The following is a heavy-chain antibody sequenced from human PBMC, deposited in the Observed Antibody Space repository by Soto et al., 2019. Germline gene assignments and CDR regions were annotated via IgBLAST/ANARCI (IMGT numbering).Heavy chain of an antibody. CDR1: GYTFTSYG. Sequence: ASVKVSCKASGYTFTSYGISWVRQAPGQGLEWMGWISAYNGNTNYAQKLQGRVTMTTDTSTSTAYMELRSLRSDDTAVYYCARQPIGARSSRIPLSAFAIWGQGTMVTVSS. D-gene: IGHD3-22*01. CDR2: ISAYNGNT. J-gene: IGHJ3*02. CDR3: ARQPIGARSSRIPLSAFAI. V-gene: IGHV1-18*01.